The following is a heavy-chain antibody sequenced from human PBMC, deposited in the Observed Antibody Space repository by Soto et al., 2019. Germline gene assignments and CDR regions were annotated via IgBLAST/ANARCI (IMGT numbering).Heavy chain of an antibody. D-gene: IGHD5-12*01. J-gene: IGHJ4*02. CDR1: GFSLSTSGVG. Sequence: QITLKESGPTLVKPTQTLTLTCTLSGFSLSTSGVGVGWIRQPPGKALEWLALIYWDDDKRYSPFLKSRLTITKDTYKNQVVLTLTNMDPVDTATYYCAHKGDGYRGFKYWGQGTLVTVSS. V-gene: IGHV2-5*02. CDR3: AHKGDGYRGFKY. CDR2: IYWDDDK.